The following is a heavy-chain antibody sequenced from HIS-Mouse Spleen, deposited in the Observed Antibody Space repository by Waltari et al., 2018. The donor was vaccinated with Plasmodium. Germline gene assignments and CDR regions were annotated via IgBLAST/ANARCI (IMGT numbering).Heavy chain of an antibody. J-gene: IGHJ4*02. CDR2: IYSGGST. CDR3: ATPRVGGSYFDY. CDR1: GFTVSSNY. Sequence: EVQLVESGGGLVQPGGSLRLSCAASGFTVSSNYMSGVRRAPGKGLEWVSVIYSGGSTYYADSVKGRFTISRDNSKNTLYLQMNSLRAEDTAVYYCATPRVGGSYFDYWGQGTLVTVSS. V-gene: IGHV3-66*01. D-gene: IGHD1-26*01.